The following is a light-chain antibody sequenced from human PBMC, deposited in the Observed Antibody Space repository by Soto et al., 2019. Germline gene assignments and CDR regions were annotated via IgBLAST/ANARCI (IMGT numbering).Light chain of an antibody. CDR2: GAS. CDR1: QSVSNN. V-gene: IGKV3-15*01. J-gene: IGKJ4*01. CDR3: QQYTTWPLT. Sequence: EIVMTQSPATLSVSAGDRVTLYCRASQSVSNNLAWYQQKPGQAPRLLIHGASTRASGVPDGFSGSGSGTDFTLTISSLQSEDFAAYYCQQYTTWPLTFGGGTKVEVK.